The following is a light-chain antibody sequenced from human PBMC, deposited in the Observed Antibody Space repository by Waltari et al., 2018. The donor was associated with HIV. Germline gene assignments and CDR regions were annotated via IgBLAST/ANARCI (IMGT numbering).Light chain of an antibody. J-gene: IGLJ3*02. CDR1: SSDVGTYDY. CDR3: AAWDDSLNGWV. V-gene: IGLV1-44*01. CDR2: SNK. Sequence: QSALTQPASVSGSPGQSITISCTGTSSDVGTYDYVSWYQHHPGKAPKLLIYSNKQRPSGVPDRFAGSKSGTSASLAISGLQSEDEADYYCAAWDDSLNGWVFGGGTKLTVL.